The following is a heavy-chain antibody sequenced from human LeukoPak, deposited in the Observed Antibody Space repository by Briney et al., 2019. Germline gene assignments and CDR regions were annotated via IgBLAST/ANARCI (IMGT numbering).Heavy chain of an antibody. CDR1: GFIFSDFT. J-gene: IGHJ5*02. CDR3: GKEGGA. V-gene: IGHV3-23*01. Sequence: GGSLRLSCAASGFIFSDFTMTWVRQAPGKGPEWVSAIGGRGGSTYYADSLGGRFIISRDNSKDMVYLQMNSLKVEDTATYYCGKEGGAWGQGTKVTVSS. D-gene: IGHD3-16*01. CDR2: IGGRGGST.